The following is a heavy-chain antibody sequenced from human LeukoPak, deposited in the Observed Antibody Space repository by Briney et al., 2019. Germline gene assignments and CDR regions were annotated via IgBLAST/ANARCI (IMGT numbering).Heavy chain of an antibody. D-gene: IGHD3-22*01. J-gene: IGHJ4*02. CDR2: MNPNSGNT. CDR3: ARAPHDSSGYQDY. Sequence: ASVKVSCKASGYTFTSYDMNWVRQATGQGLEWMGWMNPNSGNTGYAQKFQGRVTMTRNTSISTAYMELSSLGSEDTAVYYCARAPHDSSGYQDYWGQGTLVTVSS. CDR1: GYTFTSYD. V-gene: IGHV1-8*01.